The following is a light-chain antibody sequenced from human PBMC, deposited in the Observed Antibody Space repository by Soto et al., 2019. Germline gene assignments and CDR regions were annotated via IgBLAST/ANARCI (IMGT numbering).Light chain of an antibody. CDR1: SSDVGGYNY. CDR3: SSYTTTSTPCV. CDR2: EVS. Sequence: QSVLTQPASVSGSPGQSITISCTGTSSDVGGYNYVSWYQQHPGKAPKLIIYEVSHRPSGASNHFSGYKSGNTASLTISGLQAEDEADYYCSSYTTTSTPCVFGTGTKSPS. V-gene: IGLV2-14*01. J-gene: IGLJ1*01.